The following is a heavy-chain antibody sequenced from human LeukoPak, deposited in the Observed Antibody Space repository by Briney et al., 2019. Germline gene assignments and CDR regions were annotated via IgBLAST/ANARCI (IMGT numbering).Heavy chain of an antibody. CDR2: IHPGEYER. Sequence: GESLKISCKASGYRFTSYWIGWVRQMPGEGLEWMGVIHPGEYERGYSPSFEGQVTISADRSISTAYMQWSSLKASDTAMYYCARRTDSGWKWFDPWGQGTLVTVSS. D-gene: IGHD6-25*01. CDR1: GYRFTSYW. J-gene: IGHJ5*02. V-gene: IGHV5-51*01. CDR3: ARRTDSGWKWFDP.